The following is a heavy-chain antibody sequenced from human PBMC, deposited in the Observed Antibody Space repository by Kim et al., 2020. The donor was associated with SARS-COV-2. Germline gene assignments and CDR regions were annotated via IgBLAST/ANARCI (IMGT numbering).Heavy chain of an antibody. CDR1: GYTFNRFY. Sequence: ASVKVSCKTSGYTFNRFYIHWVRQAPGQGLEWMGIINPSGPGTTYAQKFQGRVTMTSDTSASTFYMELSSLTSEDTALYFCARRDCSGSSCYFVYWGQGTRVPVSS. V-gene: IGHV1-46*02. CDR3: ARRDCSGSSCYFVY. J-gene: IGHJ4*02. CDR2: INPSGPGT. D-gene: IGHD2-15*01.